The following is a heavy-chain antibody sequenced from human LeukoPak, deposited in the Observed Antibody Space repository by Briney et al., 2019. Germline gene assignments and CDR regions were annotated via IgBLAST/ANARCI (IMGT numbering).Heavy chain of an antibody. CDR1: GGSISSYY. D-gene: IGHD2-2*01. Sequence: PSETLSLTCTVSGGSISSYYWGWIRQPPGKGLEWIGYIYYSGSTNYNPSLKSRVTISVDTSKNQFSLKLSSVTAADTAVYYCARAPGYCSSTSCYFFGAFDIWGQGTMVTVSS. V-gene: IGHV4-59*01. J-gene: IGHJ3*02. CDR3: ARAPGYCSSTSCYFFGAFDI. CDR2: IYYSGST.